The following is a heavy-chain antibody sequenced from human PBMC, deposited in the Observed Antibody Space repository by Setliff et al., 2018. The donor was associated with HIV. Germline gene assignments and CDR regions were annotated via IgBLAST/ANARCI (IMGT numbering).Heavy chain of an antibody. Sequence: SETLSLTCTVSGGSISSSTYYWAWIRQPPGKGLEWIGTIYYSGSTYYNPSLKSRATISVDMSKNQFSLRLSSVTAADTAVYYCIIAYSSGWLAPMGFDSWGQGTLVTGS. D-gene: IGHD6-19*01. J-gene: IGHJ4*02. CDR2: IYYSGST. CDR1: GGSISSSTYY. V-gene: IGHV4-39*01. CDR3: IIAYSSGWLAPMGFDS.